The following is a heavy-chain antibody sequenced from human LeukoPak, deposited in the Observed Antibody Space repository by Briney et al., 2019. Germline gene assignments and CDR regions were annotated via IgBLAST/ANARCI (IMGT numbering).Heavy chain of an antibody. V-gene: IGHV3-21*01. CDR2: ISSSSSYI. Sequence: GGCLRLSCAASGFTFSSYSMSWVRQAPGEGLEWVSSISSSSSYIYYADSVKGRFTISRDNPKNSLYLQMNSLRAEDTAVYYCARDLYYYDSSGYYFWGQGTLVTVSS. J-gene: IGHJ4*02. D-gene: IGHD3-22*01. CDR1: GFTFSSYS. CDR3: ARDLYYYDSSGYYF.